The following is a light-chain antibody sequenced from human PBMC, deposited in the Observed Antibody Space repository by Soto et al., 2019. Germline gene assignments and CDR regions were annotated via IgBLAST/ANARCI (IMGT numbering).Light chain of an antibody. CDR1: SSHIGSKT. J-gene: IGLJ1*01. Sequence: SVLTQPPPASGTPGQRVTISCSGSSSHIGSKTVNWYQQLPGTAPKLLIYSNYQRPSGVPDRFSGSKSGTSASLAISGLQSEDEADYYCAAWDASLNGYVFGTGTKVTVL. CDR3: AAWDASLNGYV. CDR2: SNY. V-gene: IGLV1-44*01.